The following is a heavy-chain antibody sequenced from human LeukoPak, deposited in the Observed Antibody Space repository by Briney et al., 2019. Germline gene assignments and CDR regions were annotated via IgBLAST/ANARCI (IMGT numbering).Heavy chain of an antibody. CDR3: AKDVVPDSGWDLDY. D-gene: IGHD6-19*01. Sequence: GSLRLSRAASGFTFSTYSMTWVRQGPGKGLEWVSSIYPSGDSTFYADSVKGRFTISRDNSKNTLYLQMSSLRTEDTAIYYCAKDVVPDSGWDLDYWGQGTLVTVSS. J-gene: IGHJ4*02. CDR1: GFTFSTYS. V-gene: IGHV3-23*01. CDR2: IYPSGDST.